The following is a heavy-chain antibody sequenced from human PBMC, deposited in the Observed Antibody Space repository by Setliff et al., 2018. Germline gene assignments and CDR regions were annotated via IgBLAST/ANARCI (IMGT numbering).Heavy chain of an antibody. Sequence: ASVKVSCKVSGYTLTELSMHWVRQAPGKGLDWMGGFDPEDGETIYAQKFQGRVTMTEDTSTDTAYMELSSLRSEDTAVYYCARDPWQWLTTFTSAEYFQHWGQGTLVTVSS. CDR3: ARDPWQWLTTFTSAEYFQH. CDR2: FDPEDGET. J-gene: IGHJ1*01. CDR1: GYTLTELS. D-gene: IGHD6-19*01. V-gene: IGHV1-24*01.